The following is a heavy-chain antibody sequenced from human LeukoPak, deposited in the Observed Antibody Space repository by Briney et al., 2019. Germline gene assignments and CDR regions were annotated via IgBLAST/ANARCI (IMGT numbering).Heavy chain of an antibody. J-gene: IGHJ4*02. D-gene: IGHD6-13*01. Sequence: SETLSLTCSVSGGSIRSSSYYWGWIRQPPGKGLEWIGSIYHSGSTNYNPSLKSRVTISVDKSKNQFSLKLSSVTAADTAVYYCASYSSSYGNWGQGTLVTVSS. CDR3: ASYSSSYGN. V-gene: IGHV4-39*07. CDR1: GGSIRSSSYY. CDR2: IYHSGST.